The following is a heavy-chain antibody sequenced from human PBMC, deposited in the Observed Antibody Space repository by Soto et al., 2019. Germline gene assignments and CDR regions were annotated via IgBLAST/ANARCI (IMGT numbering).Heavy chain of an antibody. D-gene: IGHD3-22*01. CDR1: GGSISSGGYY. Sequence: TLSLTCTVSGGSISSGGYYWSWIRQHPGKGLEWIGYIYYSGSTYYNPSLKSRVTISVDTSKNQFSLKLSSVTAADTAVYYCATYYYDSSGYYPNHAYYFDYWGQGTLVTVSS. J-gene: IGHJ4*02. CDR2: IYYSGST. CDR3: ATYYYDSSGYYPNHAYYFDY. V-gene: IGHV4-31*03.